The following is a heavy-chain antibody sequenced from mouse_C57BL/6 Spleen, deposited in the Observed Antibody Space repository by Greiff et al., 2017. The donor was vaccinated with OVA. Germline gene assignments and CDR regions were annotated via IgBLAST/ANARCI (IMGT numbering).Heavy chain of an antibody. J-gene: IGHJ4*01. CDR3: ARGYYGYDYCAMDY. CDR1: GYSITSGYD. Sequence: EVQLVESGPGMVKPSPSLSLSCTVTGYSITSGYDCHWIRHFPGNQLELMDYITYSGSTNYNPSLKSRISITQDTSKNPFYLKLNAVTTEDTATYYGARGYYGYDYCAMDYWGQGTSVTVSS. V-gene: IGHV3-1*01. D-gene: IGHD2-2*01. CDR2: ITYSGST.